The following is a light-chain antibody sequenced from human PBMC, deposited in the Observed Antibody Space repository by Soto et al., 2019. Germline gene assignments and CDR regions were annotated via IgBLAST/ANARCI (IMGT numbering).Light chain of an antibody. Sequence: QPVLTQPRSVSGSPGQSVTISCTGTSNDASGYKYVSWYQQYPGQAPKLVIYDVSERPSGVPDRFSGSKSGNSASLIISGLQAEDEADYYCCSYSGSYVFGTGTKVTVL. CDR2: DVS. J-gene: IGLJ1*01. V-gene: IGLV2-11*01. CDR3: CSYSGSYV. CDR1: SNDASGYKY.